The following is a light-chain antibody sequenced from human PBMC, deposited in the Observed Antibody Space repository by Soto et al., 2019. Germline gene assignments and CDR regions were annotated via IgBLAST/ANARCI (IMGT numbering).Light chain of an antibody. CDR2: ESD. Sequence: QSVLTQPPSVSAAPGQKVTISCSGSNSNIGNNYVSWYQHVTGTAPRLVIYESDKRPPGIPDRFSGSKSGTSATLGITGLQTGDEADYYCGTWHSRLSGYVVFGGGTKVTVL. CDR1: NSNIGNNY. CDR3: GTWHSRLSGYVV. V-gene: IGLV1-51*02. J-gene: IGLJ2*01.